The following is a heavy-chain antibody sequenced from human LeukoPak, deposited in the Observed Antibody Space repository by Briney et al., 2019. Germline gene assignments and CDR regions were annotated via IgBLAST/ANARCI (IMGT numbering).Heavy chain of an antibody. V-gene: IGHV4-59*12. Sequence: SETLSLTCTVSGGSISSYYWSWIRQPPGKGLEWIGSIYYSGSTYYNLSLKSRVTISIDTSKNQFSLKLSSVTAADTAVYYCAREGILTAVTNWGQGTLVTVSS. CDR3: AREGILTAVTN. CDR2: IYYSGST. CDR1: GGSISSYY. J-gene: IGHJ4*02. D-gene: IGHD4-17*01.